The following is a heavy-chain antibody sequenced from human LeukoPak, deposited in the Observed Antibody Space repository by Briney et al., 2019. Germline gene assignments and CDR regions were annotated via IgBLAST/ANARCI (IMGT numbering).Heavy chain of an antibody. Sequence: GGSLRLSCAATGFTVSSNYMNWVRQAPGKGLEWVSFIFRSGSSIYYADSVKGRFTISRDNAKNSLYLQMNSLRAEDTAVYYCARDDGRSVAGIFGSCDSWGQGTLVTVSS. CDR3: ARDDGRSVAGIFGSCDS. CDR1: GFTVSSNY. CDR2: IFRSGSSI. D-gene: IGHD6-19*01. J-gene: IGHJ5*02. V-gene: IGHV3-21*01.